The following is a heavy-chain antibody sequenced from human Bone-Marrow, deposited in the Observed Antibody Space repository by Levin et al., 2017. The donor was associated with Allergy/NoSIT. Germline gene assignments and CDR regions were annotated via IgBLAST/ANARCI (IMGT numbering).Heavy chain of an antibody. CDR2: IYYSGST. D-gene: IGHD6-19*01. CDR3: ARREFYSSGPGRYFDY. CDR1: GGSISSSSYY. J-gene: IGHJ4*02. Sequence: PGGSLRLSCTVSGGSISSSSYYWGWIRQPPGTGLEWIGSIYYSGSTYYNPSLKSRVTISVDTSKNQFSLKLSSVTAADTAVYYCARREFYSSGPGRYFDYWGQGTLVTVSS. V-gene: IGHV4-39*01.